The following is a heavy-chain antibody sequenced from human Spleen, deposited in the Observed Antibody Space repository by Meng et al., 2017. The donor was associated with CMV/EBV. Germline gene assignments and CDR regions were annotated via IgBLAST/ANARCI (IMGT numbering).Heavy chain of an antibody. J-gene: IGHJ4*02. Sequence: ASVKVSCKASGYTFTGYYIHWVRQAPGQGLEWMGWINPNSGGTKYAQKFQGRVTMTRDTSISTAYMELSRLRYDDTAVYYCARDLDIAAVGSWGQGTLVTVSS. V-gene: IGHV1-2*02. CDR1: GYTFTGYY. D-gene: IGHD6-13*01. CDR3: ARDLDIAAVGS. CDR2: INPNSGGT.